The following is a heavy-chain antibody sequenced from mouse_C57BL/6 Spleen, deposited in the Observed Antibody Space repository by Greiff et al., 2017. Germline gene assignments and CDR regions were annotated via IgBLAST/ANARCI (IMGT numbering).Heavy chain of an antibody. V-gene: IGHV1-82*01. CDR1: GYAFSSSW. CDR2: IYPGDGDT. Sequence: VQLQQSGPELVKPGASVKISCKASGYAFSSSWMNWVKQRPGKGLEWIGRIYPGDGDTNYNGKFKGKATLTADKSSSTAYMQLSSLTSEDSAVYFCARSGDGSSPFAYWGQGTLVTVSA. J-gene: IGHJ3*01. D-gene: IGHD1-1*01. CDR3: ARSGDGSSPFAY.